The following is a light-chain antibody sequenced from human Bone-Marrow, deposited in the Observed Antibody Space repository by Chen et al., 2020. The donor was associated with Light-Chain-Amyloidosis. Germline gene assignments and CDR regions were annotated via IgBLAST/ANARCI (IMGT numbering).Light chain of an antibody. Sequence: SYVLTQPSSVSVAPGQTATIAGGGNKIGSTSVHWYQQTPGQAPLLVVYDDSDRPPGIPERLSGSNSGNTATLTISRVEAGDEADYYCQVWDRSSDRPVFGGGTKLTVL. V-gene: IGLV3-21*02. CDR2: DDS. CDR3: QVWDRSSDRPV. J-gene: IGLJ3*02. CDR1: KIGSTS.